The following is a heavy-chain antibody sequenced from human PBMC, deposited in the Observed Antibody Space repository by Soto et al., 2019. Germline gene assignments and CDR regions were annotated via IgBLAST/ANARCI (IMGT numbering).Heavy chain of an antibody. CDR2: IIPIFGTA. D-gene: IGHD2-2*01. CDR1: GGTFSSYA. J-gene: IGHJ6*02. Sequence: ASVKVSCKASGGTFSSYAISWVRQAPGQGLEWMGGIIPIFGTANYAQEFQGRVTITADESTSTAYMELSSLRSEDTAVYYCARDQLVNRYYYYGMDVWGQGTTVTVSS. CDR3: ARDQLVNRYYYYGMDV. V-gene: IGHV1-69*13.